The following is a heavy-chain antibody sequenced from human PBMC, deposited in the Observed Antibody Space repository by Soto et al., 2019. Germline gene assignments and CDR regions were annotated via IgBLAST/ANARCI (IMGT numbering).Heavy chain of an antibody. D-gene: IGHD3-22*01. CDR2: MYYNGNT. Sequence: QLQESVPGLVKPSETLSLTCTVSGGSFTSTNYFWGWIRQPPGKGLEWIGYMYYNGNTFYSPSLKSRVTMSVDTSKRQFSLDLSSVTAADTAMYYCARLQIYDSRAAPTPIFHPWGLGAMVTVSS. CDR1: GGSFTSTNYF. V-gene: IGHV4-39*01. J-gene: IGHJ1*01. CDR3: ARLQIYDSRAAPTPIFHP.